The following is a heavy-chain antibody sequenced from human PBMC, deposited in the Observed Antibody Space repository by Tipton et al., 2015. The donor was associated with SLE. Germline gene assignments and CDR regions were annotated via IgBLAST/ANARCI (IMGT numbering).Heavy chain of an antibody. V-gene: IGHV4-59*12. Sequence: TLSLTCSVSGGSISSNSWIWIRQPPGKGLEWIGSIDHNGSTNDNPSLKRRVTMSVDTSRNQFSLTLTSVTAADTAHYFCARGYYDMWTGYYSFDYWGQGTLVTVSS. CDR3: ARGYYDMWTGYYSFDY. J-gene: IGHJ4*02. CDR1: GGSISSNS. D-gene: IGHD3-9*01. CDR2: IDHNGST.